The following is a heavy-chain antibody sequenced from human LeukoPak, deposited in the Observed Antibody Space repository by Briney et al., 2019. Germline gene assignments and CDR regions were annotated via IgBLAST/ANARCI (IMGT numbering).Heavy chain of an antibody. CDR3: ARIPTGFYGMDV. CDR1: GGSISSYY. D-gene: IGHD4-17*01. CDR2: IYYSGST. Sequence: SETLSLTCTVSGGSISSYYWSGIRQPPGKGLEWIGYIYYSGSTNYNPSLKSRVTISVDTSKNQFSLKLSSVTAADTAVYYCARIPTGFYGMDVWGQGTTVTVSS. J-gene: IGHJ6*02. V-gene: IGHV4-59*08.